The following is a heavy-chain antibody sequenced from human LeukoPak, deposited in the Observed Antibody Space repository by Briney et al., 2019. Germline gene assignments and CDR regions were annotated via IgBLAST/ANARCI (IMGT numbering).Heavy chain of an antibody. J-gene: IGHJ4*02. D-gene: IGHD1-1*01. CDR2: IYYSGST. CDR1: GGSISSYY. CDR3: ARDLSDATGPTD. Sequence: SETLSLTCTVSGGSISSYYWSWIRQPPGKGLEWIGYIYYSGSTYYNPSLKSRVTISVDTSKNQFSLKLSSVTAADTAVYYCARDLSDATGPTDWGQGTLVTVSS. V-gene: IGHV4-59*01.